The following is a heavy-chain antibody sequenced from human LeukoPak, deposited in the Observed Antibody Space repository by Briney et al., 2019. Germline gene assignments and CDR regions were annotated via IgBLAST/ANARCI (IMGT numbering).Heavy chain of an antibody. J-gene: IGHJ3*02. Sequence: GGSLRLSCAASGFTFDDYGMSWVRQAPGKGLEWVSGINWNGGSTGYADSVKGRFTISRDNAKNSLYLQTNSLRAEDTALYYCARISVATDAFDIWGQGTMVAVSS. CDR3: ARISVATDAFDI. D-gene: IGHD2-15*01. CDR1: GFTFDDYG. CDR2: INWNGGST. V-gene: IGHV3-20*04.